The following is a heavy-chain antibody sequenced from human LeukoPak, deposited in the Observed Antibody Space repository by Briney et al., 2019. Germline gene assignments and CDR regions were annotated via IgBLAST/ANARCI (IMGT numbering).Heavy chain of an antibody. CDR2: ISGSGGST. CDR3: AKYIFALPNSREAFDI. CDR1: GFTVSSNY. Sequence: GGSLRLSCAASGFTVSSNYMSWVRQAPGKGLEWVSAISGSGGSTYYADSVKGRFTISRDNSKNTLYLQMNSLRAEDTAVYCCAKYIFALPNSREAFDIWGQGTMVTVSS. D-gene: IGHD3-3*01. J-gene: IGHJ3*02. V-gene: IGHV3-23*01.